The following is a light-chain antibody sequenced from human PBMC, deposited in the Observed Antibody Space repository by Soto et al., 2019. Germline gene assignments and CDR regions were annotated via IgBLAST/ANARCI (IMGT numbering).Light chain of an antibody. CDR3: QQAKSFPIT. CDR2: SAS. CDR1: QDINVY. V-gene: IGKV1-12*01. Sequence: DIQMTQSPSSVSASIGDTVTITCRAGQDINVYLNWYQQKPGEVPKLLIYSASSLHSGVPSRFTGSGSETDFTLTISGLQPEDSLTYYCQQAKSFPITFGQGTRLE. J-gene: IGKJ5*01.